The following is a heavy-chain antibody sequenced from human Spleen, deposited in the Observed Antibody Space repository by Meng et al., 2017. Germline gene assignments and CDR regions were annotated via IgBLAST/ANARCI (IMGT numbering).Heavy chain of an antibody. CDR2: IKSKTDGGTT. CDR3: SGHVDY. Sequence: GGSLRLSCAASGFTFSNAWMSWIRQAPGKGLEWVGRIKSKTDGGTTDYAAPVQGRFTISKDDSKNTLYLQMNSLKTEDAAVYYCSGHVDYWGHGTLVTVSS. CDR1: GFTFSNAW. V-gene: IGHV3-15*01. J-gene: IGHJ4*01.